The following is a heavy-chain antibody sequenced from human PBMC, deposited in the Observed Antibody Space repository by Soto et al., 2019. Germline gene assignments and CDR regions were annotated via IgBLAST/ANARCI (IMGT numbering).Heavy chain of an antibody. V-gene: IGHV3-11*01. Sequence: GGSLRLSCAASGFTFSDYYMSWIRRAPGKGLEWVSYISSSGSTIYYADSVKGRFTISRDNAKNSLYLQMNSLRAEGTAVYYCAIDQSFIKIFGAMDVWGQGTTVTVSS. CDR3: AIDQSFIKIFGAMDV. CDR2: ISSSGSTI. D-gene: IGHD3-3*01. CDR1: GFTFSDYY. J-gene: IGHJ6*02.